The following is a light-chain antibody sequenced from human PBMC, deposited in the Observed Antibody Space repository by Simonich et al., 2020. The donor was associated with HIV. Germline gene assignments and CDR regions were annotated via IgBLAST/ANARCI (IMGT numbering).Light chain of an antibody. Sequence: DIVMTQTPLSLSVTPGQPASISCQSSQSLLYSDGKTYLYWYLQKSGQSPQLLISEVSNRFSGVPDRVSGSGSGTDFTLKISRVEAEDVGIYYCMQSIKFPTFGQGTKVEIK. CDR3: MQSIKFPT. J-gene: IGKJ1*01. CDR2: EVS. CDR1: QSLLYSDGKTY. V-gene: IGKV2D-29*02.